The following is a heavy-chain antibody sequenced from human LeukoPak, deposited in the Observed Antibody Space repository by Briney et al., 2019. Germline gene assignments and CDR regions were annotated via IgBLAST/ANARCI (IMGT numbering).Heavy chain of an antibody. Sequence: SVKVSXKASGGTFSSYAISWVRQAPGQGLEWMGSIIPIFGTANYAQKFQGRVTITTDESTSTAYMELSSLRSEDTAVYYCARGGYSYGYSFDYWGQGTLVTVSS. CDR2: IIPIFGTA. V-gene: IGHV1-69*05. J-gene: IGHJ4*02. D-gene: IGHD5-18*01. CDR3: ARGGYSYGYSFDY. CDR1: GGTFSSYA.